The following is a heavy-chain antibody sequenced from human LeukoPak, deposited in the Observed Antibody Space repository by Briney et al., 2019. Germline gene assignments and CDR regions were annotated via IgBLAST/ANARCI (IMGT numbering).Heavy chain of an antibody. Sequence: SETLSLTCAVYGGSFSGYYWSWIRQPPGKGLEWIGEINHSGSTNYNPSLKSRVTISVDTSKNQLSLKLSSVTAADTAVYYCARGQDYYGSGSSYYFDYWGQGTLVTVSS. CDR2: INHSGST. CDR3: ARGQDYYGSGSSYYFDY. CDR1: GGSFSGYY. J-gene: IGHJ4*02. V-gene: IGHV4-34*01. D-gene: IGHD3-10*01.